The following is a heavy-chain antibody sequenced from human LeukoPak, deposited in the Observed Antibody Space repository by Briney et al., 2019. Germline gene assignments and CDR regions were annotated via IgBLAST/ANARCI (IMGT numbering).Heavy chain of an antibody. CDR1: GFTFNDYY. CDR3: ARDPSRWLQPYYYFDY. Sequence: GGSLRLSCAASGFTFNDYYMTWIRQAPGKGLEWVSYMSSSGSNIYYADSVKGRFTISRDNAKNSLYLQMNRLRAEDTAVYYCARDPSRWLQPYYYFDYWGQGTLVTVSS. D-gene: IGHD5-24*01. CDR2: MSSSGSNI. V-gene: IGHV3-11*04. J-gene: IGHJ4*02.